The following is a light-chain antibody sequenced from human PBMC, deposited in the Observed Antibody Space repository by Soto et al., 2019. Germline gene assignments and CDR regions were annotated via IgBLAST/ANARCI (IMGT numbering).Light chain of an antibody. Sequence: EIVLTQSPGTLSLSPGERATLSCRASQSVSSSYLAWYQQKPGQAPRLLIYGASSTATGIPDRFSGSGSGTVFTLTISRLAPEDFAVYCCQQYGSSPLTFGGGTKVEIK. V-gene: IGKV3-20*01. CDR1: QSVSSSY. J-gene: IGKJ4*01. CDR3: QQYGSSPLT. CDR2: GAS.